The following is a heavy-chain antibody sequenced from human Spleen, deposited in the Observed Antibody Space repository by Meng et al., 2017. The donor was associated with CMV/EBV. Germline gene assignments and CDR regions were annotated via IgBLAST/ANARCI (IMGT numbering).Heavy chain of an antibody. CDR1: SSNGAA. V-gene: IGHV6-1*01. CDR2: TYYQSRWYT. D-gene: IGHD3-22*01. J-gene: IGHJ4*02. Sequence: SSNGAAWNWIRQSPSRGLEWLGRTYYQSRWYTDYVLSMKHRITIKADTSKNQLSLHLNSVTPEDTAVYYCTRERLWDGYYFGTRLDYWGQGTLVTVSS. CDR3: TRERLWDGYYFGTRLDY.